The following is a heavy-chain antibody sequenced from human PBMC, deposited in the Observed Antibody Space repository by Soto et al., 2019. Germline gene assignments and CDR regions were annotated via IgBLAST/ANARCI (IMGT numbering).Heavy chain of an antibody. J-gene: IGHJ4*02. CDR2: IEWDDDK. V-gene: IGHV2-70*17. CDR3: ARCRGVKTFDY. D-gene: IGHD3-10*01. CDR1: GFSLTTREMS. Sequence: SGPTLVNPTQTLTLTCTFSGFSLTTREMSVSWIRQPPGKALEWLARIEWDDDKFYNTSLKTRLTISKDSSKNQVVLTMTNMEPIDTATYFCARCRGVKTFDYWGQGALVTVSS.